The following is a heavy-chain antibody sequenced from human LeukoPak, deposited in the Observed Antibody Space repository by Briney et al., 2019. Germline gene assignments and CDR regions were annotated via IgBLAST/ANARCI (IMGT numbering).Heavy chain of an antibody. J-gene: IGHJ6*03. CDR3: ARVYSSSSLYYYYYMDV. Sequence: SETLSLTCAVYGGSFSGYYWSWIRQPPGKGLEWIGEINHSGSTNYNPSLKSRVTISVDTSKNQFSLKLSSVTAADTAVYYCARVYSSSSLYYYYYMDVRGKGTTVTVSS. CDR1: GGSFSGYY. D-gene: IGHD6-6*01. V-gene: IGHV4-34*01. CDR2: INHSGST.